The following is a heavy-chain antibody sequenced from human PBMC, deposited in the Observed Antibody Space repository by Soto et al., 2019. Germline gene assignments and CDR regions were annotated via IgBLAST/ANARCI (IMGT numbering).Heavy chain of an antibody. J-gene: IGHJ6*03. Sequence: GASVKVSCKASGYTFTSYDINWRRQATGQGLEWMGWMNPNSGNTGYAQRFQGRVTMTRNTSISTAYMELSSLRSEDTAVYYCARKEHSDFWSGSLYYYYMDVWGKGTTVTVSS. CDR1: GYTFTSYD. CDR2: MNPNSGNT. CDR3: ARKEHSDFWSGSLYYYYMDV. V-gene: IGHV1-8*01. D-gene: IGHD3-3*01.